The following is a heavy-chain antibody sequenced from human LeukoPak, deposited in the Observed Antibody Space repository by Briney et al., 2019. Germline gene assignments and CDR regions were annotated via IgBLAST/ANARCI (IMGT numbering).Heavy chain of an antibody. CDR3: ARERRYFDWLPDRNYYMDV. J-gene: IGHJ6*03. CDR1: GGTFSSYA. D-gene: IGHD3-9*01. CDR2: IIPIFGTA. V-gene: IGHV1-69*13. Sequence: ASVKVSCKASGGTFSSYAISWVRQAPGQGLEWMGGIIPIFGTANYAQKFQGRVTITADESTSTAYMELSSLRSEDTAVYYCARERRYFDWLPDRNYYMDVWGKGTTVTISS.